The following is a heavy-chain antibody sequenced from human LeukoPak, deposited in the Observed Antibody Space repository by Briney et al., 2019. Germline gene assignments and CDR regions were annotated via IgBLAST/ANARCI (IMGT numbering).Heavy chain of an antibody. D-gene: IGHD4-11*01. CDR2: ISSSSSYT. CDR3: AKDGPGDYTRDY. J-gene: IGHJ4*02. V-gene: IGHV3-11*05. Sequence: GGSLRLSCAASGFTFSDYYMSWIRQAPGKGLEWVSYISSSSSYTNYADSVKGRFTISRDNAKNSLYLQMNSLRAEDTAIYYCAKDGPGDYTRDYWGQGTLVTVSS. CDR1: GFTFSDYY.